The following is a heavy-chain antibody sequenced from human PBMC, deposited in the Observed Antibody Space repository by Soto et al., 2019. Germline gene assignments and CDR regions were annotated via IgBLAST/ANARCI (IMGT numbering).Heavy chain of an antibody. CDR3: ARQAPLRASGRYFWYYGMDV. CDR2: IYYSGST. V-gene: IGHV4-39*01. J-gene: IGHJ6*02. Sequence: QLQLQESGPGLVKPSETLSLTCAVSGGSISSSGYYWGWIRQPPGKGLEWIGSIYYSGSTFYNPSLTCRVTLPLGPSQNLFSLRLRSVTAAATAVYYCARQAPLRASGRYFWYYGMDVWGQGTTVTVSS. CDR1: GGSISSSGYY. D-gene: IGHD1-26*01.